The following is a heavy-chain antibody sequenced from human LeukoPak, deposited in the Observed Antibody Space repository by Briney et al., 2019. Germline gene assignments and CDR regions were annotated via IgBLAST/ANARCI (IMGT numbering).Heavy chain of an antibody. D-gene: IGHD6-13*01. CDR2: IYYSGST. CDR1: VGPNSSSSYF. Sequence: PSDPLSLLCTLSVGPNSSSSYFRGPIPQPPGTGVEWNGRIYYSGSTYYNPSLKSRVTIAVDTSKNQFSLKLSSVTAADTAVYYCARYSVLVGQLVLGFDYWGQGTLVTVSS. V-gene: IGHV4-39*01. CDR3: ARYSVLVGQLVLGFDY. J-gene: IGHJ4*02.